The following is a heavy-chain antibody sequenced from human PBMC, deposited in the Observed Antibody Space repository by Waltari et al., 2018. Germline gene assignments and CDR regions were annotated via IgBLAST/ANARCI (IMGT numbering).Heavy chain of an antibody. CDR3: ARNSLQVDGAMMYFDY. D-gene: IGHD5-18*01. V-gene: IGHV3-7*03. Sequence: EVQLVESGGGLVQPGGSLRLSCATSGFTFSRYWMSWVRQPPGEGLEWVATMKQDGSGEFYVDSVKGRFTISRDNAKNSLFLQMNSLRGEDTALYYCARNSLQVDGAMMYFDYWGQGALVTVSS. CDR2: MKQDGSGE. J-gene: IGHJ4*02. CDR1: GFTFSRYW.